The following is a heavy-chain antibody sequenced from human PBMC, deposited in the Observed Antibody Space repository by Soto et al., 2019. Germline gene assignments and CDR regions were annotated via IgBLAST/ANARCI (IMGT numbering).Heavy chain of an antibody. V-gene: IGHV3-48*01. CDR3: GSSASPYAY. Sequence: EVQLVESGGGLVQPGGSLRLSCVASGFIFNSYSMNWVRQAPGKGLEWISYINSGSTSVFYADSVRGRFTISRDDAKNSLYLQMKSLRAEDTAVYYCGSSASPYAYWGQGTLVTVSS. CDR1: GFIFNSYS. D-gene: IGHD3-22*01. CDR2: INSGSTSV. J-gene: IGHJ4*02.